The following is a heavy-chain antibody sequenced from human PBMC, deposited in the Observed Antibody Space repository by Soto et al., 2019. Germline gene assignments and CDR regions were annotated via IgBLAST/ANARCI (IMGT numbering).Heavy chain of an antibody. CDR3: ARKSAARPAHAYYAMDV. D-gene: IGHD6-6*01. Sequence: AASVKVSCNASGGTFSSYAISWVRQAPGQGLDWLGRIITIFGTANYAQKSQGRVTITADESTSKASMELSSLRSEDTDVYYCARKSAARPAHAYYAMDVWGQGTPVTVSS. V-gene: IGHV1-69*13. CDR2: IITIFGTA. J-gene: IGHJ6*02. CDR1: GGTFSSYA.